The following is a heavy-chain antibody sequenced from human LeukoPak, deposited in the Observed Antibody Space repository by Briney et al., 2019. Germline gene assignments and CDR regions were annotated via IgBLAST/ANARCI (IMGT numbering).Heavy chain of an antibody. CDR2: INPTGTTT. V-gene: IGHV1-46*01. CDR1: GYTFINDW. CDR3: ARDNSVGDIAWWFDP. Sequence: ASVKVSCKASGYTFINDWMHWVRQAPGQGLEWVGLINPTGTTTLYAQKFQGRVTLTRDMSTSTDYMELRSLKSEDTAVYYCARDNSVGDIAWWFDPWGQGTLVTVSS. D-gene: IGHD3-10*01. J-gene: IGHJ5*02.